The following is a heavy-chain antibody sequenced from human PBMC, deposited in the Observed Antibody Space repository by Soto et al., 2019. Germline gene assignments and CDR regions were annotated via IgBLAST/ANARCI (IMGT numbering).Heavy chain of an antibody. CDR1: GFTCRSYA. V-gene: IGHV1-3*01. D-gene: IGHD6-19*01. CDR2: VNAGNGNT. Sequence: QVQLVQSGAEVKKPGASVRVSCEANGFTCRSYAVHWLRQAPGQRFEWMGWVNAGNGNTKYSQKFQGRLRLTRDTSASASYMELDSLTSEDTSVYFCALGMAALLGWFEAWGQGTLVTVSS. J-gene: IGHJ5*02. CDR3: ALGMAALLGWFEA.